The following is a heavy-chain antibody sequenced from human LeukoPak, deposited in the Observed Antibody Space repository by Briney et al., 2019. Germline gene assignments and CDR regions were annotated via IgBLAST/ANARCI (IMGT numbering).Heavy chain of an antibody. CDR1: GYTFTSYG. CDR3: ARVETTVVTPGAYYYYYMDV. Sequence: ASVKVSCKASGYTFTSYGISWVRQAPGQGLEWMGWISAYSGNTNYAQKLQGRVTMTTDTSTSTAYMELRSLRSDDTAVYYCARVETTVVTPGAYYYYYMDVWGKGTTVTVSS. J-gene: IGHJ6*03. V-gene: IGHV1-18*01. D-gene: IGHD4-23*01. CDR2: ISAYSGNT.